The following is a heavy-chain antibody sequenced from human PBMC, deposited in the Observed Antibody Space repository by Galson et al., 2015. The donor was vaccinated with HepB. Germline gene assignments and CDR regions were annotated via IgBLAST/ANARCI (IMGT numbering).Heavy chain of an antibody. CDR3: ARVGGYYYYYMDV. J-gene: IGHJ6*03. CDR2: INPNSGGT. V-gene: IGHV1-2*06. CDR1: GYTFTGYY. Sequence: SVKVSCKASGYTFTGYYMHWVRQAPGQGLEWMGRINPNSGGTNYAQKFQGRVTMTRDTSISTAYMELSRLRSDDTAVYYCARVGGYYYYYMDVWGKGTTVTVSS. D-gene: IGHD2-15*01.